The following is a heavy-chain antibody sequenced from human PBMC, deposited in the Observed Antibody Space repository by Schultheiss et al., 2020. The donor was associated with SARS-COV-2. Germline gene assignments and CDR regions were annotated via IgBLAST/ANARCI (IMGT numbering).Heavy chain of an antibody. CDR2: IYSGGST. CDR3: ARDLADIVVVPAARFYYYYGMDV. J-gene: IGHJ6*02. V-gene: IGHV3-66*01. CDR1: GFTVSSNY. Sequence: GSLRLSCAASGFTVSSNYMSWVRQAPGKGLEWVSVIYSGGSTYYADSVKGRFTISRDNAKNTLFLQMSSLRVEDTAVYYCARDLADIVVVPAARFYYYYGMDVWGQGTTVTVSS. D-gene: IGHD2-2*01.